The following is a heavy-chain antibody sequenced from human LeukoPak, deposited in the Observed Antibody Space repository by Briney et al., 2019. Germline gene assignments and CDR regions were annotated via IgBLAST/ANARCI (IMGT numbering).Heavy chain of an antibody. CDR1: GYTFTSYD. D-gene: IGHD1-26*01. J-gene: IGHJ6*03. CDR2: MNPNSGNT. CDR3: ARGRELPDYYYYYMDV. V-gene: IGHV1-8*03. Sequence: ASGKVSCKASGYTFTSYDINWVRQATGQGLEWMGWMNPNSGNTGYAQKFQGRVTITRNTSISTAYMELSSLRSEDTAVYYCARGRELPDYYYYYMDVWGKGTTVTVSS.